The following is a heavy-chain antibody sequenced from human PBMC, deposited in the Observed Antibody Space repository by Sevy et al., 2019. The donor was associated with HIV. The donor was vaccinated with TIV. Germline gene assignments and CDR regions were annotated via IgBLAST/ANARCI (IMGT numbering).Heavy chain of an antibody. D-gene: IGHD2-2*01. CDR3: AKVLLSTEDYYYYSAMDV. Sequence: GGSLRLSCAASRFTFSNYAMRWVRQAPGKGPEWVSGISISGVTTYYADSVKGRFTISRDNSKKTLYLQMNSLRADDTAVYYCAKVLLSTEDYYYYSAMDVWGQVTTVTVSS. J-gene: IGHJ6*02. CDR1: RFTFSNYA. CDR2: ISISGVTT. V-gene: IGHV3-23*01.